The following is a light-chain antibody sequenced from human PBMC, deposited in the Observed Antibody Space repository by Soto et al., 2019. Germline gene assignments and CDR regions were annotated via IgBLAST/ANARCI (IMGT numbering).Light chain of an antibody. Sequence: IQMTQAPSSLSASVGDRVTITCRASQRISSYLNCSPQKPWKAPKFLIYAASRLQSGVPSRFSGSRSGTHLNLPIRGLQAEHFAPCYYHQSYITPYPFGQ. J-gene: IGKJ2*01. V-gene: IGKV1-39*01. CDR2: AAS. CDR3: HQSYITPYP. CDR1: QRISSY.